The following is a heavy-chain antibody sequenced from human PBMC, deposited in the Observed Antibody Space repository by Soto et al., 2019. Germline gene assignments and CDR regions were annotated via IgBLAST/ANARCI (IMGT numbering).Heavy chain of an antibody. CDR1: GYTFTSYD. CDR2: MNPNSGNT. V-gene: IGHV1-8*01. CDR3: AGGRYSTRVRQERPAYDYYILDG. D-gene: IGHD2-8*01. J-gene: IGHJ6*03. Sequence: ASVKVSCKASGYTFTSYDINWVRQATGQGLEWMGWMNPNSGNTGYAQKFQGRVTMTRNTSVSTAYMELSSLRSEDTAVYYCAGGRYSTRVRQERPAYDYYILDGWGKVTAVT.